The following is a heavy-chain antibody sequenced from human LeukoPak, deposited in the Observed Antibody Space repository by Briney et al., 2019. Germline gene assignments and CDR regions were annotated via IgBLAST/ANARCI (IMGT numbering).Heavy chain of an antibody. CDR1: GFTFSSYS. J-gene: IGHJ5*02. Sequence: PGGSLRLSCAASGFTFSSYSMNWVRQAPGKGLEWVSYISSSSSTIYYADSVKGRFTISRDNSKNTLYLQMNSLRAEDTAVYYCAKAGSSRPNWFDPWGQGTLVTVSS. D-gene: IGHD6-13*01. CDR2: ISSSSSTI. CDR3: AKAGSSRPNWFDP. V-gene: IGHV3-48*01.